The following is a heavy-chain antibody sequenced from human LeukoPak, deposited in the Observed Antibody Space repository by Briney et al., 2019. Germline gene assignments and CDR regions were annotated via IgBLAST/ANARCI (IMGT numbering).Heavy chain of an antibody. CDR1: GFTFSTFA. D-gene: IGHD3-10*01. V-gene: IGHV3-23*01. CDR3: AKAGTLYYYGSGSYHYMDV. J-gene: IGHJ6*03. CDR2: IFPSGGEI. Sequence: GGSLRLSCAASGFTFSTFAMIWVRQPPGKGLEWVSSIFPSGGEIHYADSVRGRFTISRDNFKNTLYLQMNSLRAEDTAVYYCAKAGTLYYYGSGSYHYMDVWGKGTTVTVSS.